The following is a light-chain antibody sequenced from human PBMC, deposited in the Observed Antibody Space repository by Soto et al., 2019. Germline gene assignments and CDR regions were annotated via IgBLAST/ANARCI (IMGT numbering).Light chain of an antibody. V-gene: IGLV2-14*01. J-gene: IGLJ2*01. CDR1: ATDVGAYNY. CDR2: AVT. CDR3: SSYTSSSTLVV. Sequence: QSALTQPASVSGSPGQSITISCTGTATDVGAYNYVSWYQQHPGRAPKLIIYAVTDRPSGVADRFSGSKSGDTASLTISGLQAEDEAHYYCSSYTSSSTLVVFGGGTKLTVL.